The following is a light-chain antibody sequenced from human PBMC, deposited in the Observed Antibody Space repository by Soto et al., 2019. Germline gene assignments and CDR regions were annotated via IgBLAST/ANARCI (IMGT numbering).Light chain of an antibody. CDR1: SSDVGNYNY. CDR2: DVS. J-gene: IGLJ1*01. CDR3: SSYTSSTTLDV. Sequence: QSVLTQPASVAGSPGQSITISCTGASSDVGNYNYVSWYQQHPGKAPKLIIYDVSNRPSGVSNRFSGSKSGNTASLTISALQAEDEADYYCSSYTSSTTLDVFGTGTKVTVL. V-gene: IGLV2-14*03.